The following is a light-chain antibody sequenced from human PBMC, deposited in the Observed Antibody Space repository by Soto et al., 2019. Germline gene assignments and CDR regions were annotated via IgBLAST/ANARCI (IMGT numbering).Light chain of an antibody. CDR3: QQYGSSPTT. CDR2: GAS. J-gene: IGKJ1*01. CDR1: QSVSNSY. Sequence: EIVLTQSPGTLSLSPGERATLSCRASQSVSNSYLAWYQQKPGRAPRLLIYGASSRATDIPDRFSDSGSGTDFTLTISRLEPVDSAVYYCQQYGSSPTTFGQGTKVDIK. V-gene: IGKV3-20*01.